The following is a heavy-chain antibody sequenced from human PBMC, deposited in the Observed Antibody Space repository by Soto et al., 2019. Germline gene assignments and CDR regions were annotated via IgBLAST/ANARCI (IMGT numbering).Heavy chain of an antibody. J-gene: IGHJ3*01. CDR2: LYDVDGS. CDR3: ATWHEREHAYDV. CDR1: GLTVSGKKY. V-gene: IGHV3-53*01. D-gene: IGHD1-1*01. Sequence: DVQLVESGGGLMQPGESLRLSCAASGLTVSGKKYVAWVRQAPGKGLEWVSALYDVDGSFYADSVKGRFTTSSDSSKTAVYLQMNGLRPDDTAVYSCATWHEREHAYDVWGQGTTVTVAS.